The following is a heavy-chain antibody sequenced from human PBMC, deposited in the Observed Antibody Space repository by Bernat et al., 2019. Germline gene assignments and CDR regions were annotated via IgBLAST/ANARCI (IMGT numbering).Heavy chain of an antibody. CDR1: GFTFSSYG. CDR3: ARGRKWSPYLFDY. Sequence: QVQLVESGGGVVQPGRSLRLSCAASGFTFSSYGMHWVRQAPGKGLEWVAVIWYDGSNKYYADSVKGRFTISRDNSKNTLYLQMNSLRAEDTAVYYCARGRKWSPYLFDYWGQGTLVTVSS. V-gene: IGHV3-33*01. J-gene: IGHJ4*02. D-gene: IGHD2-15*01. CDR2: IWYDGSNK.